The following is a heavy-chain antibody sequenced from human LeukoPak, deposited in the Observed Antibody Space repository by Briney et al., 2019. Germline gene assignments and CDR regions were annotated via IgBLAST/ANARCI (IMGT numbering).Heavy chain of an antibody. Sequence: GGSLRLSCAASGFTFSGYAMSWVRQAPGKGLEWVSAISGSGGSTYYADSVKGRFTISRDNAKNSLYLQMNSLRAEDTAVYYCARGDYCSSTSCSRGDDALDIWGQGTMVTVSS. J-gene: IGHJ3*02. CDR2: ISGSGGST. V-gene: IGHV3-23*01. CDR1: GFTFSGYA. CDR3: ARGDYCSSTSCSRGDDALDI. D-gene: IGHD2-2*01.